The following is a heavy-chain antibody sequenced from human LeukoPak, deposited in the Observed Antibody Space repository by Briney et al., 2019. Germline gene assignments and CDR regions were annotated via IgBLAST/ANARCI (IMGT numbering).Heavy chain of an antibody. D-gene: IGHD3-10*01. J-gene: IGHJ4*02. CDR3: ARDRAMVRGVIKRDY. CDR1: GGSFSGYY. V-gene: IGHV4-34*01. CDR2: INHSGST. Sequence: SETLSLTCAVYGGSFSGYYWSWIRQPPGKGLEWVGEINHSGSTNYNPSLKSRVTISVDTSKNQFSLNLSSVTAADTAVYYCARDRAMVRGVIKRDYWGQGTLVTVSS.